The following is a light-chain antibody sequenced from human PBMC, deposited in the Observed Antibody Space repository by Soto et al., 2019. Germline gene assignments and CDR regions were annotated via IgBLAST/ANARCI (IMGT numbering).Light chain of an antibody. J-gene: IGKJ1*01. CDR2: GAS. Sequence: IEVTQSPSSLAASLGDRFTITCRASQTIGTYVNWYRQKSGAAPELLIYGASNRATGIPDRFSGSGSGTDFTLTISRLEPEDFAAYYCQQYGSSGTFGQGTKVDIK. CDR1: QTIGTY. V-gene: IGKV1-39*01. CDR3: QQYGSSGT.